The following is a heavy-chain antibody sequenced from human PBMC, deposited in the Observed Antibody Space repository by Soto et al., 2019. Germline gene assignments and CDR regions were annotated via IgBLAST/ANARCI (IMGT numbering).Heavy chain of an antibody. Sequence: QVQLQQWGAGLLKPSETLSLTCAVSGGSFSGYSWTWIRQSPGKGLEWIGQINHSGSTTYNPSLKSRVTISLATSNNQFSLDLSSVTAADTAVYYCARGLFSENYYSGGWYYFDYWGQGTLVTVSS. V-gene: IGHV4-34*01. CDR3: ARGLFSENYYSGGWYYFDY. D-gene: IGHD1-26*01. CDR2: INHSGST. CDR1: GGSFSGYS. J-gene: IGHJ4*02.